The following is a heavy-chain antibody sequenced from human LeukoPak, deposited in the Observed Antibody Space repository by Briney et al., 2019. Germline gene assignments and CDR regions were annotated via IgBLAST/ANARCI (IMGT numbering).Heavy chain of an antibody. Sequence: GGSLRLSCAASGFTFSSYDLHWVRQGTGKGLEWVSGIDTAGDTYYPDSVKGRFTMSRENGKNSLYLQMNSLRAGDTAVYYCARAVAGVHWLDPWGQGPLVTVSS. CDR1: GFTFSSYD. J-gene: IGHJ5*02. V-gene: IGHV3-13*01. D-gene: IGHD6-19*01. CDR3: ARAVAGVHWLDP. CDR2: IDTAGDT.